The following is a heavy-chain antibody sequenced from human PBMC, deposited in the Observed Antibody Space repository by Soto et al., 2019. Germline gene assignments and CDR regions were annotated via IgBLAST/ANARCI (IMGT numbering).Heavy chain of an antibody. J-gene: IGHJ4*02. D-gene: IGHD3-10*01. CDR1: GFTFSDHY. V-gene: IGHV3-72*01. CDR2: TTNRAKSYTA. Sequence: GGSLRLSCAGSGFTFSDHYIDWVRQAPGKGLEWVGRTTNRAKSYTAEYAASVKGRFTISRDDSHMYLQMDSLKTEDTAVYYCARAGSGRQLDYWGQGTLVTVSS. CDR3: ARAGSGRQLDY.